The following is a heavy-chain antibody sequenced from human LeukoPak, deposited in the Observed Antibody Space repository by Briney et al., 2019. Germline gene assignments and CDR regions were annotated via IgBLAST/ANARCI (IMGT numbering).Heavy chain of an antibody. V-gene: IGHV3-30*04. CDR2: ISYDGSNK. Sequence: GGSLRLSCAASGFTFSSYAMHWVRQAPGKGLEWVAVISYDGSNKYYADSVKGRFTISRDNSKNTLYLQMNSLRAEDTAVYYCSKGSPGVIHYWGQGTLVTVFS. D-gene: IGHD3-16*02. CDR1: GFTFSSYA. CDR3: SKGSPGVIHY. J-gene: IGHJ4*02.